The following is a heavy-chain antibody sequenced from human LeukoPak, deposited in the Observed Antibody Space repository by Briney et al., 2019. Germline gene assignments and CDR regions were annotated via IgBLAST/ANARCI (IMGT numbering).Heavy chain of an antibody. J-gene: IGHJ4*02. CDR1: GFTFSSYA. CDR3: AKNGVAASGSEFPGDY. D-gene: IGHD2-21*01. Sequence: GGSLRLSCAASGFTFSSYAMSWVRQAPGKGLEWVSAISRSGGSTYYADSVRGRVTIYRDNSKNTLYLQMKSRRDADTAVYYCAKNGVAASGSEFPGDYWGQGTLVTVSS. CDR2: ISRSGGST. V-gene: IGHV3-23*01.